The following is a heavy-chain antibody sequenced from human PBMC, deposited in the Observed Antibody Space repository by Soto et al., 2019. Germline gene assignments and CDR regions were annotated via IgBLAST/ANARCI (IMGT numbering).Heavy chain of an antibody. V-gene: IGHV3-23*01. CDR2: ISGSGGST. J-gene: IGHJ4*02. Sequence: EVQLLESGGGLVQPGGSLRLSCAASGFTFSSYAMSWVRQAPGKGLEWVSAISGSGGSTYYADSVKGRFTISRDNSKNTLYLQMNSLRAEDTAVYYCAKDRQWLHDSGFYFDYWGQGTLVTVSS. CDR3: AKDRQWLHDSGFYFDY. D-gene: IGHD5-12*01. CDR1: GFTFSSYA.